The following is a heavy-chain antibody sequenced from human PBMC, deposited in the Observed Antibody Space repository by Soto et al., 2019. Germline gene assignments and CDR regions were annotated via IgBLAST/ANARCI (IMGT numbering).Heavy chain of an antibody. V-gene: IGHV3-30-3*01. J-gene: IGHJ4*02. Sequence: QVQLVESGGGVVQPGRSLRLSCAASGFTFSSHSIQWVRQAPGKGLEWVAVISYDGSIKYYADSVKGRFTISRDNSKNTAYLQMNSLRAEDTAVFYLAREWSTSGDLDYWGQGTLVIVSS. D-gene: IGHD3-10*01. CDR3: AREWSTSGDLDY. CDR2: ISYDGSIK. CDR1: GFTFSSHS.